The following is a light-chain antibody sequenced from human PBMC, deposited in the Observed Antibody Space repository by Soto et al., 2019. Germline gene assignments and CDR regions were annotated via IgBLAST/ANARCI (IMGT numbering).Light chain of an antibody. CDR3: SSYTSRSTLYV. J-gene: IGLJ1*01. CDR1: SSDIGGYNY. V-gene: IGLV2-14*01. CDR2: VVT. Sequence: QSVLTQPASVSGSPGQSITVSCTGTSSDIGGYNYVSWYQQHPGKAPKLMVYVVTNRPSGVSDRFSGSKSGNTASLTISGLQADDEGYYYCSSYTSRSTLYVFGTGTKLTVL.